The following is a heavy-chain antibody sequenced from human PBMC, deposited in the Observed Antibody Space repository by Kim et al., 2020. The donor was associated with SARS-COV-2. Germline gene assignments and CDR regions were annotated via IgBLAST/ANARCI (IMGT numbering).Heavy chain of an antibody. J-gene: IGHJ6*02. D-gene: IGHD2-15*01. CDR2: ISGSSSTI. Sequence: GGSLRLSCAASGFPFSTFAMNWVRQAPGKGLEWISYISGSSSTIYYADSVKGRFTISRDNGKKSLYLQMNSLRDEDTAVYYCARDRVVPLYYYGMDVWG. CDR3: ARDRVVPLYYYGMDV. V-gene: IGHV3-48*02. CDR1: GFPFSTFA.